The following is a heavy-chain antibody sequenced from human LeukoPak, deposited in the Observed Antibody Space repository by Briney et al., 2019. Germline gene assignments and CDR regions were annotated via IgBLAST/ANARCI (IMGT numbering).Heavy chain of an antibody. Sequence: GGSLRLSCAASGFTFSSYAMHWVRQAPGKGLEWVAVISYDGSNKYYADSVKGRFTISRDNSKNTLYLQMNSLRAEDTAVYYCARDSSGWYSEGRGNYWGQGTLVTVSS. V-gene: IGHV3-30-3*01. J-gene: IGHJ4*02. CDR3: ARDSSGWYSEGRGNY. D-gene: IGHD6-19*01. CDR1: GFTFSSYA. CDR2: ISYDGSNK.